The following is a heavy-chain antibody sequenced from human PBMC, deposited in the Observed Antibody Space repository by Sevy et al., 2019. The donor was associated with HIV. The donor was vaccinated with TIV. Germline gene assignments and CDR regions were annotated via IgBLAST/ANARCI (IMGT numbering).Heavy chain of an antibody. CDR3: AKDRTGRSYYDSSGYYYDYFDY. Sequence: GGSLRLSCAASGFTFSSYGMHWVRQAPGKGLEWVAVISYDGSNKYYADSVKGRFTISRDNSKNTLYLQMNSLRAEDTAVYYCAKDRTGRSYYDSSGYYYDYFDYWGRGTLVTVSS. V-gene: IGHV3-30*18. CDR1: GFTFSSYG. J-gene: IGHJ4*02. CDR2: ISYDGSNK. D-gene: IGHD3-22*01.